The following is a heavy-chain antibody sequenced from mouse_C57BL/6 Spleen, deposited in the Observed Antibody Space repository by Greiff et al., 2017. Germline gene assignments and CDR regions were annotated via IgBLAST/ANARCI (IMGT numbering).Heavy chain of an antibody. CDR1: GYTFTSYW. J-gene: IGHJ1*03. Sequence: VQLQQPGAELVKPGASVKLSCKASGYTFTSYWMQWVKQRPGQGLEWIGEIDPSDSYTNYNQKFKGKATLTVDTSSSTAYMQLSSLTSEDSAVYYCSYKYFDVWGTGTTVTVSS. D-gene: IGHD2-10*01. CDR3: SYKYFDV. CDR2: IDPSDSYT. V-gene: IGHV1-50*01.